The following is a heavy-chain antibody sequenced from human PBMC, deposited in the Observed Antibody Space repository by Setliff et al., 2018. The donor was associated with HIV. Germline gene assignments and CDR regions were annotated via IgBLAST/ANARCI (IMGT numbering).Heavy chain of an antibody. D-gene: IGHD3-22*01. CDR1: GYFFSEFY. V-gene: IGHV1-69-2*01. Sequence: ASVKVSCKTSGYFFSEFYIHWVQQAPGKGLEWMGRVNPEDGETIYAEKFQGRVTITADTSTDTAYMELSSLRSEDTAVYYCATDWGMIVVSLEEVDYWGQGTLVTVSS. CDR2: VNPEDGET. J-gene: IGHJ4*02. CDR3: ATDWGMIVVSLEEVDY.